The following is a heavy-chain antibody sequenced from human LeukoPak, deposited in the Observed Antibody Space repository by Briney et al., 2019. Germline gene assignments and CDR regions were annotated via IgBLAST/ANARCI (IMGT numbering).Heavy chain of an antibody. CDR1: GFTFSSYA. V-gene: IGHV3-23*01. D-gene: IGHD3-22*01. CDR3: ARDVADSSGYYPQFYYYYYGMDV. Sequence: GGSLRLSCAASGFTFSSYAMSWVRQAPGKGLEWVSTIGGSGDTTFYADSVKGRFTISRDNSKNTLYLQMNSLRAEDTAVYYCARDVADSSGYYPQFYYYYYGMDVWGQGTTVTVSS. J-gene: IGHJ6*02. CDR2: IGGSGDTT.